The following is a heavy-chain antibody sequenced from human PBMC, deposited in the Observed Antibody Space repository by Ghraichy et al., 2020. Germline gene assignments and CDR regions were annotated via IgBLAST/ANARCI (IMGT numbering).Heavy chain of an antibody. D-gene: IGHD6-19*01. Sequence: GGSLRLSCAASGFTFSRFGMHWVHQAPGKGLEWVAVISFGGSDKFYADSVTGRFTISRDNSKNMLYMQMNSLRAEDTAVYYCARNLVAGHWYFDLWGRGTLVTVSS. CDR2: ISFGGSDK. CDR3: ARNLVAGHWYFDL. CDR1: GFTFSRFG. J-gene: IGHJ2*01. V-gene: IGHV3-30*03.